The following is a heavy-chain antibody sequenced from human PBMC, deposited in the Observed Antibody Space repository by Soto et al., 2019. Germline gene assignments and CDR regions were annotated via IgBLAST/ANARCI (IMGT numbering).Heavy chain of an antibody. CDR2: INAGYGNT. J-gene: IGHJ4*02. Sequence: QVHLVQSGAEVRKPGASVKVSCKASGYTFSSYAMHWVRQAPGQRLEWMGWINAGYGNTKSSQKFQDRVTISRDTSASKAYMELPSLRSEDTAVYYCARDTGDGTFDFWGQGTLVTVSS. CDR1: GYTFSSYA. V-gene: IGHV1-3*01. D-gene: IGHD7-27*01. CDR3: ARDTGDGTFDF.